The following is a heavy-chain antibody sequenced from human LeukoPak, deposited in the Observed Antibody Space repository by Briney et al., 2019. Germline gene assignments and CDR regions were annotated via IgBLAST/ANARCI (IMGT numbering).Heavy chain of an antibody. Sequence: PSETLSLTCTVSGGSIGSYYWSWIRQPPGKGLEWIGYVYHSGSTEYNPAPKSRVTISVDTSKNQFSLKLRSVTAADTAMYYCAKDHDYGGTLNFDYWGQGTLVTVSS. J-gene: IGHJ4*02. CDR1: GGSIGSYY. D-gene: IGHD4-23*01. V-gene: IGHV4-59*01. CDR3: AKDHDYGGTLNFDY. CDR2: VYHSGST.